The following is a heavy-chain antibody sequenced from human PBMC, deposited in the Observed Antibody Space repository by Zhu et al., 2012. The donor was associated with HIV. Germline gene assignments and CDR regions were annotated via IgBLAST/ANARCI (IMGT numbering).Heavy chain of an antibody. J-gene: IGHJ3*02. CDR3: ARLLWFGRGSFDI. Sequence: QVQLQESGPGLVKPSQTLSLTCSVSGGSINSGDYYWSWIRQPPGKGLEWIGYIFYSGSTYYNPSLKSRVIISVDTSKNQFSLNLSSVTAADTAVYYCARLLWFGRGSFDIWGQGTSGHRLF. D-gene: IGHD3-10*01. CDR1: GGSINSGDYY. V-gene: IGHV4-30-4*01. CDR2: IFYSGST.